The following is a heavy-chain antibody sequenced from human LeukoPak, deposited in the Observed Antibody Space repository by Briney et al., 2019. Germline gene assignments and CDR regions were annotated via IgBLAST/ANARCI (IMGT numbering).Heavy chain of an antibody. CDR2: IRSKAYDETT. J-gene: IGHJ4*02. V-gene: IGHV3-49*03. D-gene: IGHD3-22*01. CDR3: TRDLGSSGPPFGY. Sequence: GGSLRLSCSASGFSFGDCAMSWFREAPGKGLEWLGFIRSKAYDETTQYAASVKGRFTISRDDSKSIAYLQMNSLKTEDTAVYYCTRDLGSSGPPFGYWGQGTLVTVFS. CDR1: GFSFGDCA.